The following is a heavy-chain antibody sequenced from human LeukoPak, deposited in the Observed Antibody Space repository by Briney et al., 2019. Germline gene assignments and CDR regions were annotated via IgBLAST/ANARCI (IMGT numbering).Heavy chain of an antibody. Sequence: SETLSLTCTVSGGSISSSSYYWSWIRQPPGKGLEWIGYIYYSGSTNYNPSLKSRVTISVDTSKNQFSLKLSSVTAADTAVYYCARVVATRRFDYWGQGTLVTVSS. CDR3: ARVVATRRFDY. D-gene: IGHD3-16*02. CDR1: GGSISSSSYY. V-gene: IGHV4-61*01. J-gene: IGHJ4*02. CDR2: IYYSGST.